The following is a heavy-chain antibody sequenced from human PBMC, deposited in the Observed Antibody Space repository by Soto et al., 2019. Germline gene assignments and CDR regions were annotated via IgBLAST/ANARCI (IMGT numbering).Heavy chain of an antibody. D-gene: IGHD2-2*01. J-gene: IGHJ6*02. CDR1: GGTLSSYA. V-gene: IGHV1-69*01. Sequence: QVQLVQSGAEVKKPGSSVKVSCKASGGTLSSYAISWVRQAPGQGLEWMGGIIPISGTANYAQKFQARVTITADESTSTAYMELSSLRSEDTAVYYCARSQGSSTSLEIYYYYYYGMDVWGQGTTVTVSS. CDR2: IIPISGTA. CDR3: ARSQGSSTSLEIYYYYYYGMDV.